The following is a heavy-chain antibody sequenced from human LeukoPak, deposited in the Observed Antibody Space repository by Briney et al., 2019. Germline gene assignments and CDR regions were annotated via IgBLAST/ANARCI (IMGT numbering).Heavy chain of an antibody. D-gene: IGHD1-26*01. CDR1: GFTFSSYG. V-gene: IGHV3-30*02. J-gene: IGHJ6*03. Sequence: GGSLRLSCAASGFTFSSYGMHWVRQAPGKGLKWVAFIRYDGSNKYYADSVRGRFTISRDNSKNTLYLQMNSLRAEDTAVYYCARDYSGSYYVYYYYMDVWGKGTTVTVSS. CDR2: IRYDGSNK. CDR3: ARDYSGSYYVYYYYMDV.